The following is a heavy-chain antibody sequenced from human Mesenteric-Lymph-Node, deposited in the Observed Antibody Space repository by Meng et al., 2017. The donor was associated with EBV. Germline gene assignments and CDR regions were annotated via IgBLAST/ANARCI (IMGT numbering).Heavy chain of an antibody. V-gene: IGHV2-5*02. CDR1: GFSLSTRGVL. J-gene: IGHJ4*02. D-gene: IGHD3-3*01. CDR3: AGWSARLEY. Sequence: HTTLKDTGPTLVTPTQTLTLTCTFAGFSLSTRGVLVGWIRQPPGQALEWLALVYWDDDKRYSPSLKSRLSITKNTSKNQVVLTMADMDPVDTGTYYCAGWSARLEYWGPGTLVTVSS. CDR2: VYWDDDK.